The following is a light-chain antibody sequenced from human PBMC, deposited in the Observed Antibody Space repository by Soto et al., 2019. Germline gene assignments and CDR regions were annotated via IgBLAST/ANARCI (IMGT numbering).Light chain of an antibody. CDR1: QSLGGVY. V-gene: IGKV3-20*01. CDR3: QQNGSLPIT. CDR2: SAS. Sequence: EIVLAQSPGTLSLSPGERATLSCRASQSLGGVYLAWFQQKPGQGPRLLIYSASNRATGIPDRFSGSGSGTDFTLTISRLEPEDFVVYYCQQNGSLPITFGQGTRLEIK. J-gene: IGKJ5*01.